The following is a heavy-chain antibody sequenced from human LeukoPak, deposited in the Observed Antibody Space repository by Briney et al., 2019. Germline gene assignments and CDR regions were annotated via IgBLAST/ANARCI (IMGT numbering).Heavy chain of an antibody. Sequence: PGGSLRLSCTTSGFTFTNYGINWVRQAPGKGLEWVAAIWYDGSKTSHTDSVKGRFTVSRDISKNTVYLQMNGLKAEDTAVYYCARDDCSTTPCYAYWGQGTLVTVSS. CDR1: GFTFTNYG. CDR2: IWYDGSKT. J-gene: IGHJ4*02. CDR3: ARDDCSTTPCYAY. D-gene: IGHD2-2*01. V-gene: IGHV3-33*01.